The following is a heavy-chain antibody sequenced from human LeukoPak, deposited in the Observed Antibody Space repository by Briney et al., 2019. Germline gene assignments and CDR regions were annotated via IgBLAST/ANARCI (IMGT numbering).Heavy chain of an antibody. CDR2: ISGDGRSP. Sequence: PGGSLRLSCVASGFTFCKNALSWVRQTPGKGLECVSAISGDGRSPYYADSVKGRFTISRDNSKNTLYLQMNSLRAEDTAVYYCARDGDAIAVAGLAFDYWGQGTLVTVSS. J-gene: IGHJ4*02. V-gene: IGHV3-23*01. D-gene: IGHD6-19*01. CDR1: GFTFCKNA. CDR3: ARDGDAIAVAGLAFDY.